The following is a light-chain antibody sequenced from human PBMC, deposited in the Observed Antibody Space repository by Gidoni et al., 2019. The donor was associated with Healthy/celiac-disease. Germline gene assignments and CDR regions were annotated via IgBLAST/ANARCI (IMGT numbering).Light chain of an antibody. J-gene: IGKJ1*01. CDR3: QQDGSSRGT. CDR1: QSVSSSF. Sequence: EIGLTQSPGTLSLSPGERATLSCRASQSVSSSFLAWYQHKPGQAPRLLNYGASSRATGIPDRVSGSGSGTDFTLTISRLEPEDFAVYYCQQDGSSRGTFGQGTKVEIK. V-gene: IGKV3-20*01. CDR2: GAS.